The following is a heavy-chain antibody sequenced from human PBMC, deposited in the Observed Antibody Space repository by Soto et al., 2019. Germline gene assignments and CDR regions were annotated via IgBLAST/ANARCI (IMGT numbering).Heavy chain of an antibody. CDR3: ARHLSHLKSGWFAP. D-gene: IGHD3-3*02. Sequence: QEQLVESGGGVVQPGRSVRLSCAASGFTFINYAMHWVRQPPGKGLEWVALISGDGSNEYFADSVKGRFTISRDNSRNTLYLQMNSLRADDTAVYYCARHLSHLKSGWFAPWGQGTLVTVSS. J-gene: IGHJ5*02. V-gene: IGHV3-30-3*01. CDR2: ISGDGSNE. CDR1: GFTFINYA.